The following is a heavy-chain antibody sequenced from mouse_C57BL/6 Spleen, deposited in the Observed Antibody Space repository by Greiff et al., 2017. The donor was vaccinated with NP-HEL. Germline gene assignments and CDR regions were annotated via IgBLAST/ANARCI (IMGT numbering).Heavy chain of an antibody. CDR1: GYTFTDYY. CDR3: AREITTVVATEGYFDV. V-gene: IGHV1-19*01. Sequence: VQLQQSGPVLVKPGASVKMSCKASGYTFTDYYMNWVKQSHGKSLEWIGVINPYNGGTSYNQKFKGKATLTVDKSSSTAYMELNSLTSEDSAVYYCAREITTVVATEGYFDVWGTGTTVTVSS. CDR2: INPYNGGT. D-gene: IGHD1-1*01. J-gene: IGHJ1*03.